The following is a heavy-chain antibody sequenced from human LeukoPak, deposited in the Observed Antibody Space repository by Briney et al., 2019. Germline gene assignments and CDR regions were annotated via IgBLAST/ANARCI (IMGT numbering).Heavy chain of an antibody. V-gene: IGHV3-30*02. J-gene: IGHJ4*02. Sequence: PGGSLRLSCAASGFTFSSYGMHWVRQAPGKGLEWVAFIRYDGSNKYYADSVKGRFTISRDNSKNTLYLQMNSLRAEDTAVYYCAKGPGRYYDSSGYWNYWGQGTLVTVSS. CDR3: AKGPGRYYDSSGYWNY. CDR1: GFTFSSYG. CDR2: IRYDGSNK. D-gene: IGHD3-22*01.